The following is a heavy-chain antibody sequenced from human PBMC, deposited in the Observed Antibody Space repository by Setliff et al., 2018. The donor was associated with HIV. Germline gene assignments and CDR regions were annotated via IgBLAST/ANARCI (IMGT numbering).Heavy chain of an antibody. CDR3: ASFFGYYGY. CDR1: GFTFWSHS. Sequence: GGSLRLSCSASGFTFWSHSMLWVRQAPGKGLQWVAYISRGGDSIFYEDSVKGRFTVSRDNAHNLLFLQMNNLRVEDTAVYYCASFFGYYGYWGHGTQVTVSS. V-gene: IGHV3-48*04. D-gene: IGHD3-3*01. CDR2: ISRGGDSI. J-gene: IGHJ4*01.